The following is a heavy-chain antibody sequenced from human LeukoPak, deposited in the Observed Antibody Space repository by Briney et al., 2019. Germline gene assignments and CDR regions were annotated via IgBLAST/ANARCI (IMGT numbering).Heavy chain of an antibody. D-gene: IGHD2/OR15-2a*01. Sequence: PGGSLRLSCAASGFTFSSYAMSWVRQAPGKGLEWVSSISSSSTYIFYADSVKGRFTISRDNAKNSLYLQMNSLRAEDTAVYYCATSPLWGYAFDIWGQGTMVTVSS. CDR1: GFTFSSYA. CDR2: ISSSSTYI. V-gene: IGHV3-21*01. CDR3: ATSPLWGYAFDI. J-gene: IGHJ3*02.